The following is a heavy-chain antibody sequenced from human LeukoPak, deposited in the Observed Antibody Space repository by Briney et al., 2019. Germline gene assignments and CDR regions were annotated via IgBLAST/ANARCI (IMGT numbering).Heavy chain of an antibody. CDR2: IYDSGST. CDR3: ARVVGRYCSSTSCYIDY. V-gene: IGHV4-59*02. J-gene: IGHJ4*02. Sequence: SETLSLTCTVSGGSVTTYYWSWIRQPPGKGLEWIGYIYDSGSTNYNPSLKSRVTISEDTSKRQFSLKLRSVTAADTAVYYCARVVGRYCSSTSCYIDYWGRGTLVTVSS. D-gene: IGHD2-2*02. CDR1: GGSVTTYY.